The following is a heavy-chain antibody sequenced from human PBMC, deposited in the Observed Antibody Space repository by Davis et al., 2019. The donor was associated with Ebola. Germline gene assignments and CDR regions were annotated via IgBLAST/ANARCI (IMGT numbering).Heavy chain of an antibody. J-gene: IGHJ4*02. V-gene: IGHV4-34*01. CDR2: IYYSGST. CDR3: ARGLAVTRDFDY. CDR1: GGSFSGYY. D-gene: IGHD4-17*01. Sequence: MPSETLSLTCAVYGGSFSGYYWSWIRQPPGKGLEWIGSIYYSGSTYYNPSLKSRVTISVDTSKNQFSLKLSSVTAADTAVYYCARGLAVTRDFDYWGQGTLVTVSS.